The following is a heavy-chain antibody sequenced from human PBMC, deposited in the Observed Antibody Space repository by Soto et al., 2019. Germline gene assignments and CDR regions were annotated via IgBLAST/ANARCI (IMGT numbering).Heavy chain of an antibody. V-gene: IGHV2-5*02. CDR2: IYWDDAK. CDR1: GFSLSASGVG. CDR3: AHKGGGDRILDY. J-gene: IGHJ4*02. D-gene: IGHD3-16*01. Sequence: QITLKESGPTLVKPTQTLTLTCTFSGFSLSASGVGVGWIRQPPGKALEWLAIIYWDDAKHYSPSLKSSLTITKDTSKNQVVLKMTKMDPVETATYYCAHKGGGDRILDYWGQGTLVTVSS.